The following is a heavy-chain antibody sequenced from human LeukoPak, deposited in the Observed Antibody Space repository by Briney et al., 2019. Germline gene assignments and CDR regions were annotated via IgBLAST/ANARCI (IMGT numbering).Heavy chain of an antibody. J-gene: IGHJ4*02. V-gene: IGHV3-23*01. CDR1: GFTFSSYA. Sequence: GGSLRLSCAASGFTFSSYAMSWVRQAPGKGLEWVSAISGSRGSTYYADSVKGRFTISRDKSKNTLYLQMNSLRAEDTAVYYCAKWYSGYGYLDYWGQGTLVTVSS. CDR2: ISGSRGST. CDR3: AKWYSGYGYLDY. D-gene: IGHD5-12*01.